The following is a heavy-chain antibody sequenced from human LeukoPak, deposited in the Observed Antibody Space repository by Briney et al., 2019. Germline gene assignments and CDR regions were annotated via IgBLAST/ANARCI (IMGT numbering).Heavy chain of an antibody. Sequence: PGGSLRLSCAASGFSFSSYSMNWVRQAPGKGLEWVSTIYSGGGTYYADSVKGRFTISTDNSRNTLYHQMNSLKADDTPVYYCARDRDYYDSSGYHYWGQGTLVTVSS. CDR1: GFSFSSYS. CDR2: IYSGGGT. J-gene: IGHJ4*02. D-gene: IGHD3-22*01. CDR3: ARDRDYYDSSGYHY. V-gene: IGHV3-53*01.